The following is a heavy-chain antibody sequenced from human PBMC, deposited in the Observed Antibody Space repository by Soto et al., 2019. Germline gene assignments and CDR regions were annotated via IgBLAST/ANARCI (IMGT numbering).Heavy chain of an antibody. D-gene: IGHD4-4*01. CDR1: GFTFSSYA. CDR3: ARLNSNYAGYFYGMDV. J-gene: IGHJ6*02. Sequence: GWSLRLSCAASGFTFSSYAMSWVRQAPGKGLEWVSAIIGSGGSTYYADSVKGRFTISRDNSKNTLYLQMNSLRAEDTAVYYCARLNSNYAGYFYGMDVWGQGTTVTVS. V-gene: IGHV3-23*01. CDR2: IIGSGGST.